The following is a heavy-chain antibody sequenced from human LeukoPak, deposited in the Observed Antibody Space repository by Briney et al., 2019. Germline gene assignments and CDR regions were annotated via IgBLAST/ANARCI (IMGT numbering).Heavy chain of an antibody. J-gene: IGHJ1*01. V-gene: IGHV4-38-2*01. Sequence: SETLSLTCAVSGYSISSGYYWGWIRQPPGKGLEWIGSIYHSGSTYYNPSLKSRVTISVDTSKNQFSLKLSSVTAADTAVYYCAGGTFSVAHHSSSACQHWGQGTLVTVPS. CDR3: AGGTFSVAHHSSSACQH. CDR2: IYHSGST. CDR1: GYSISSGYY. D-gene: IGHD6-13*01.